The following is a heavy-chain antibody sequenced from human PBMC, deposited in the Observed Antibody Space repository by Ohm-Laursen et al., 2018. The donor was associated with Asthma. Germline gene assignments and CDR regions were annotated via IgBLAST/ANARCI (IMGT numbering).Heavy chain of an antibody. CDR1: GLTFSGYA. V-gene: IGHV3-30-3*01. D-gene: IGHD1-26*01. CDR3: ARAPVGAPFDY. Sequence: SLRLSCTASGLTFSGYAMHWVRQAPGKGLEWVAVMSYDGSNKYYADSVKGRFTISRDNSKNTLYLQMNSLRAEDTAVYYCARAPVGAPFDYWGQGTLVTVSS. CDR2: MSYDGSNK. J-gene: IGHJ4*02.